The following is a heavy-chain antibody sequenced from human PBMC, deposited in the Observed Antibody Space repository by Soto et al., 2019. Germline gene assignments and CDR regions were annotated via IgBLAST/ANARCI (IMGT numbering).Heavy chain of an antibody. J-gene: IGHJ3*02. V-gene: IGHV4-31*03. CDR2: IYYSGST. Sequence: QVQLQESGPGLLKPSQILSLTCTFSGGSISSGGYYWSWIRQHPGKGLESIGYIYYSGSTYYNPSLKSRFTISVDTSKYQFSLKLSSVTAADTAVYYCARDSDRYCSSTSCSVGAFDIWGQGTMVTVSS. CDR3: ARDSDRYCSSTSCSVGAFDI. D-gene: IGHD2-2*01. CDR1: GGSISSGGYY.